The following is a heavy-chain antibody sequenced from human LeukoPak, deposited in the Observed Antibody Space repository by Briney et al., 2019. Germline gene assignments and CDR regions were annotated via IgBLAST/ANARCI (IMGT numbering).Heavy chain of an antibody. V-gene: IGHV1-8*01. J-gene: IGHJ4*02. D-gene: IGHD2-2*02. CDR3: ARGTPYCTSSSCYNY. Sequence: GASVKVSCKASGYTFTSYDINWVRQATGQGLEWMGWMNPNSGNTGYAQKFQGRVTMTRDTSITTAYLDLGSLKSEDTAVYYCARGTPYCTSSSCYNYWGQGTLVTVSS. CDR1: GYTFTSYD. CDR2: MNPNSGNT.